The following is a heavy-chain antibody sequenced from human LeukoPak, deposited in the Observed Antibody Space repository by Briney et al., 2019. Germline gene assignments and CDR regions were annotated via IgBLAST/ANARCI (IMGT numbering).Heavy chain of an antibody. J-gene: IGHJ6*01. CDR3: EKMEVNPLQKYYLDV. CDR2: ISGSGDNT. D-gene: IGHD2/OR15-2a*01. V-gene: IGHV3-23*01. CDR1: GFTFGGFA. Sequence: PGGSLRLSFAASGFTFGGFAMSWGRRTPGKGLEWVSAISGSGDNTLYAASVKRRFTISRDNSKNTLYLEMNTLRAEDTAIYYCEKMEVNPLQKYYLDVWGQGTTVTV.